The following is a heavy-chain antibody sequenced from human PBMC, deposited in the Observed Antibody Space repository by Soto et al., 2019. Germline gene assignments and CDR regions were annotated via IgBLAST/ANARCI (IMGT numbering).Heavy chain of an antibody. V-gene: IGHV3-7*01. CDR2: IKQDGSEK. D-gene: IGHD2-15*01. Sequence: EVQLVESGGVLVQPGGSPRLSCVASGFTFSSYWMSWVRQAPGKGLEWVANIKQDGSEKYYVDSVKGRFTISRDNAKTSLYLQMNRLRAEDTAVYYCARNPTRFRYCSGGSFDCYMDDWGKGTTVTVSS. CDR1: GFTFSSYW. CDR3: ARNPTRFRYCSGGSFDCYMDD. J-gene: IGHJ6*03.